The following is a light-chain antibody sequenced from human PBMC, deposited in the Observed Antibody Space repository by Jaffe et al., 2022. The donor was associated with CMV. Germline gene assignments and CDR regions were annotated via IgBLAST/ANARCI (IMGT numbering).Light chain of an antibody. CDR2: DAS. V-gene: IGKV1-33*01. Sequence: DIQMTQSPSSLSASVGDRVTITCQASQDISSYLSWYQQKPGKAPELLIYDASNLETGVPSRFSGSGSGTDFTFTISSLQPEDIAAYYCQQYDNLPLTFGGGTKVEI. CDR1: QDISSY. J-gene: IGKJ4*01. CDR3: QQYDNLPLT.